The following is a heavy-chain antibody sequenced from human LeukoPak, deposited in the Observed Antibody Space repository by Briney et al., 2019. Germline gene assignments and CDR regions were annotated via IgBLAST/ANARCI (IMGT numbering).Heavy chain of an antibody. J-gene: IGHJ6*02. CDR2: IIPIFGTA. D-gene: IGHD3-3*01. CDR3: ARGRLRFLEWSSPSDGMDV. Sequence: SVKVSCKASRGTFSSYAISWVRQAPGQGLEWMGGIIPIFGTANYAQKFQGRVTITADESTSTAYMELSSLRSEDTAVYYCARGRLRFLEWSSPSDGMDVWGQGTTVTVSS. CDR1: RGTFSSYA. V-gene: IGHV1-69*13.